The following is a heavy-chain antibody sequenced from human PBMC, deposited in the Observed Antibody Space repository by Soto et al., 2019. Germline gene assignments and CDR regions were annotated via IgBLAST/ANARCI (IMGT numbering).Heavy chain of an antibody. Sequence: QVQLVQSGAEEKKPGASVKVSCKASGYPFTDHAIHWVRQAPGQRLEWMGWINTGTDNTKYSQKFQGRVTITRDTSATTAYMELKSLRSEDTAVYYCARDRSYWFDPWGQGTLVTVSS. CDR1: GYPFTDHA. D-gene: IGHD3-10*01. CDR2: INTGTDNT. V-gene: IGHV1-3*05. CDR3: ARDRSYWFDP. J-gene: IGHJ5*02.